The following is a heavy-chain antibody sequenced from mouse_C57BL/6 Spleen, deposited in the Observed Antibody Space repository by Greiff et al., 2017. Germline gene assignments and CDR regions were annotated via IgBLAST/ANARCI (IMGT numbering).Heavy chain of an antibody. J-gene: IGHJ2*01. CDR1: GYAFSSSW. CDR3: ARSEGLRYFDY. D-gene: IGHD2-4*01. V-gene: IGHV1-82*01. Sequence: QVQLKQSGPELVKPGASVKISCKASGYAFSSSWMNWVKQRPGKGLEWIGRIYPGDGDTNYNGKFKGKATLTADKSSSTAYMQLSSLTSEDSAVYVCARSEGLRYFDYWGQGTTLTVSS. CDR2: IYPGDGDT.